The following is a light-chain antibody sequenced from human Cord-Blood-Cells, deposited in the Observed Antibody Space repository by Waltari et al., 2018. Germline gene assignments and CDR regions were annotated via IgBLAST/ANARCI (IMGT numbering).Light chain of an antibody. Sequence: QSALTHPAPVSGSPGQSITISCTGTTSDVGYYNLSSSYQQHPGKAPKLMIYEGSKRPSGVSNRFSGSKSGNTASLTISGLQAEDEADYYCCSYAGSSTYYVFGTGTKVTVL. CDR3: CSYAGSSTYYV. V-gene: IGLV2-23*01. CDR2: EGS. CDR1: TSDVGYYNL. J-gene: IGLJ1*01.